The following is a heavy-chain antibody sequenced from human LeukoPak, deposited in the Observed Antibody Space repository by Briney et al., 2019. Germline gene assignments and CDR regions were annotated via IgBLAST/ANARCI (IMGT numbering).Heavy chain of an antibody. CDR3: ARAVPDYYGSGSYYPYYYMDV. V-gene: IGHV3-21*01. CDR2: ISSSSSYI. Sequence: GGSLRLSCAASGFTFSSYSMNWVRQAPGKGLEWVSSISSSSSYIYYADSVKGRFTISRDNAKNSLYLQMNSLRAEDTAVYYCARAVPDYYGSGSYYPYYYMDVWGKGTTVTVSS. CDR1: GFTFSSYS. J-gene: IGHJ6*03. D-gene: IGHD3-10*01.